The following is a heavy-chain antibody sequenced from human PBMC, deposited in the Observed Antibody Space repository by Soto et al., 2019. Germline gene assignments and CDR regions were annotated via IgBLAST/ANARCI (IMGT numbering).Heavy chain of an antibody. CDR1: GGSTSSSSYY. D-gene: IGHD2-15*01. J-gene: IGHJ6*02. V-gene: IGHV4-39*01. Sequence: LSLTCTVSGGSTSSSSYYWGWIRQPPGKGLEWIGSIYYSGSTYYNPSLKSRVTISVDTSKNQFSLKLSSVTAADTAVYYCARRCSGGSCYSVYYYGMDVWGQGTTVTVSS. CDR2: IYYSGST. CDR3: ARRCSGGSCYSVYYYGMDV.